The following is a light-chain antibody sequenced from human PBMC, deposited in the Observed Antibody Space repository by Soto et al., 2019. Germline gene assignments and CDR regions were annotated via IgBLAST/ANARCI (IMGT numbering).Light chain of an antibody. Sequence: DIQMTQSPSTLSAAVGDRVTITCRASQNINRWLAWYQQKPGKAPKLLIYKASTLERGVPSRFRGSGSETEFTLTISSLQPDDVATYYCHQYHSSSTFGGGTTVDIK. CDR1: QNINRW. J-gene: IGKJ4*01. CDR2: KAS. V-gene: IGKV1-5*03. CDR3: HQYHSSST.